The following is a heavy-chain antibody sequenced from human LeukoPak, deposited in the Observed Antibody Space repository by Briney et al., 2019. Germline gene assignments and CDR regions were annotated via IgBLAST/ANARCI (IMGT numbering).Heavy chain of an antibody. CDR3: ARARPVRGVIPDYDYYYMDV. CDR1: GFTFSDYY. CDR2: IGSSGSSI. J-gene: IGHJ6*03. D-gene: IGHD3-10*01. Sequence: PGGSLRLSCAASGFTFSDYYMRWIRQTPGKGLEWVSYIGSSGSSIYYADSVKGRFTISRDNAKSSLYLQMNSLRAEDTAVYYCARARPVRGVIPDYDYYYMDVWGKGTTVTVSS. V-gene: IGHV3-11*01.